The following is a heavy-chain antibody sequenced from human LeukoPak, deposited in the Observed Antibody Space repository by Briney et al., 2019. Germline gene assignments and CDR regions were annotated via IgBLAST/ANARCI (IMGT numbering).Heavy chain of an antibody. CDR3: ARAVRYSNFVYYYYMDV. V-gene: IGHV3-7*01. Sequence: GGSLRLPCAASGFTFSSYWMSWVRQAPGRGLEWVANIKQDGSEKYYVDSVKGRFTISRDNAKNSLYLQMNSLRAEDTAVYYCARAVRYSNFVYYYYMDVWGKGTTVTVSS. D-gene: IGHD4-11*01. CDR2: IKQDGSEK. CDR1: GFTFSSYW. J-gene: IGHJ6*03.